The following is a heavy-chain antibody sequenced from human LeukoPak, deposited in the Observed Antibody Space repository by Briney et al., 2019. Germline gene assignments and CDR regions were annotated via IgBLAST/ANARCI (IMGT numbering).Heavy chain of an antibody. CDR1: GYTFTGYY. J-gene: IGHJ5*02. CDR2: IIPIFGTA. CDR3: ARGTLVPAAPQSHNWFDP. D-gene: IGHD2-2*01. V-gene: IGHV1-69*05. Sequence: SVKVSCKASGYTFTGYYLHWVRQAPGQGLEWMGGIIPIFGTANYAQKFQGRVTITTDESTSTAYMELSSLRSEDTAVYYCARGTLVPAAPQSHNWFDPWGQGTLVTVSS.